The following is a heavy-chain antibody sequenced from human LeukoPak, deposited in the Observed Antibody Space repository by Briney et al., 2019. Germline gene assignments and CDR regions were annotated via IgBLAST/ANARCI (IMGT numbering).Heavy chain of an antibody. V-gene: IGHV1-18*01. CDR3: ARARRGGGHGDY. Sequence: ASVKVSCKASGYTFTSYGISWVRQAPGQGLEWMGWISAYNGNTNYAQKLQGRVTMTADTSTSTAYMELRSLRSDDTAVYYCARARRGGGHGDYWGQGTLVTVSS. D-gene: IGHD3-16*01. CDR2: ISAYNGNT. J-gene: IGHJ4*02. CDR1: GYTFTSYG.